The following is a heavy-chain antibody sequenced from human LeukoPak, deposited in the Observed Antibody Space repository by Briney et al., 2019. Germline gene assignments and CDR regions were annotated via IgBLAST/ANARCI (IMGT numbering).Heavy chain of an antibody. D-gene: IGHD5-24*01. Sequence: PSETLSLTCTVSGYSISSGYYWGWIRQPPGKGLEWIGSIYHSGSTYYNPSPKSRVTISVDTSKNQFSLKLSSVTAADTAVYYCARDGGDGYNLSLFDYWGQGTLVTVSS. J-gene: IGHJ4*02. CDR3: ARDGGDGYNLSLFDY. V-gene: IGHV4-38-2*02. CDR1: GYSISSGYY. CDR2: IYHSGST.